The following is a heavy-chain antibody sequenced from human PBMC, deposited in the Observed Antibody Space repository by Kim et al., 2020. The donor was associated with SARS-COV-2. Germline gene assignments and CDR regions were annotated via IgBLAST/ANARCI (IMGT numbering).Heavy chain of an antibody. Sequence: ASVKVSCKASGYTFTSYYMHWVRQAPGQGLEWMGIINPSGGSTSYAQKFQGRVTMSRDTSTSTVYMELSSLRSEDTAVYYCARAXXRCYDAFDIWGQGTMVTVSS. J-gene: IGHJ3*02. V-gene: IGHV1-46*01. CDR1: GYTFTSYY. CDR2: INPSGGST. D-gene: IGHD2-15*01. CDR3: ARAXXRCYDAFDI.